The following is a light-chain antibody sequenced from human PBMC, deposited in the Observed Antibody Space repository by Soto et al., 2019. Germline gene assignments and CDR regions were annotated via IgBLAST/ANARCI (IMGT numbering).Light chain of an antibody. CDR3: QQRST. CDR2: DAS. CDR1: QSVSSYY. J-gene: IGKJ5*01. Sequence: EVVLTQSPGTLSLFSGGIVTLSCRASQSVSSYYLAWYQQKPGQAPRLLIYDASNRATGIPASFSGSGSGTDFTLTISSREPEDFAVYNCQQRSTFAQGTRLEI. V-gene: IGKV3-11*01.